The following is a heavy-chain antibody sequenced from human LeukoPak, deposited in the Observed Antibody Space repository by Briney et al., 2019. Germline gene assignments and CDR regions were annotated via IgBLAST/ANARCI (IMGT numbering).Heavy chain of an antibody. CDR1: GGTFSSYA. CDR3: ATSGGDYYYYSLDV. Sequence: SVKVSCKASGGTFSSYAISWVRQAPGQGLEWMGGIIPIFGTTNYAQKFQGRVTITADESTSTTYMELSSLTSEDTAVYYCATSGGDYYYYSLDVWGKGTPVTISS. D-gene: IGHD3-10*01. CDR2: IIPIFGTT. J-gene: IGHJ6*03. V-gene: IGHV1-69*13.